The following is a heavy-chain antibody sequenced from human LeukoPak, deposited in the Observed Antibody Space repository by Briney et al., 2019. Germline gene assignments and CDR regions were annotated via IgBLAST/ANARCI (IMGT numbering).Heavy chain of an antibody. V-gene: IGHV3-23*01. CDR3: AKVDSGYSYGSVDY. CDR1: GSTFSSYA. CDR2: ISASGGST. Sequence: GGSLRLSCAASGSTFSSYAMSWVRQAPGKGLEWVSAISASGGSTNYADSVKGRFTISRDNSKNTLYLQMNSLRAEDTAVYYCAKVDSGYSYGSVDYWGQGTLVTVSS. D-gene: IGHD5-18*01. J-gene: IGHJ4*02.